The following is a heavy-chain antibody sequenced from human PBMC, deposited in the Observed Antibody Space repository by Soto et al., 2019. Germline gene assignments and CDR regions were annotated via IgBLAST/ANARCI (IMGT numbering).Heavy chain of an antibody. D-gene: IGHD6-13*01. CDR3: ARNSLIDNGYSSSWYYFDY. Sequence: LRLSCAASGFTFSSYWMSWVRQAPGKGLEWVANIKQDGSEKYYVDSVKGRFTISRDNAKNSLYLQMNSLRAEDTAVYYCARNSLIDNGYSSSWYYFDYWGQGTLVTVSS. CDR1: GFTFSSYW. J-gene: IGHJ4*02. V-gene: IGHV3-7*01. CDR2: IKQDGSEK.